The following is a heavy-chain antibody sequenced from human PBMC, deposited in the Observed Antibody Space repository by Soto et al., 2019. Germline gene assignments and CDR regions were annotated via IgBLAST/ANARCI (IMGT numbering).Heavy chain of an antibody. CDR3: AKVRLTDYLRYAPHL. Sequence: EVQLLESGGGLVQPGGSLRLACAAAGFTFNNYAMNWVRHAPGRGLEWVSIISPNGDSTYYADSVKGRFTISRDNSQNTVFLQMNSLRAEDTAIYFCAKVRLTDYLRYAPHLWGQGTLVTVSS. J-gene: IGHJ3*01. CDR2: ISPNGDST. V-gene: IGHV3-23*01. CDR1: GFTFNNYA. D-gene: IGHD2-8*01.